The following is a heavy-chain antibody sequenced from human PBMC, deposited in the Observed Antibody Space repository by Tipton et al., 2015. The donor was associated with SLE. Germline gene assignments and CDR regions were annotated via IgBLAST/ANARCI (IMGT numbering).Heavy chain of an antibody. CDR3: ARDIGVSIGDWFVGAIGY. J-gene: IGHJ4*02. Sequence: QVQLVQSGAEVKKPGASVKVSCKASGYTFISYGISWVRQAPGQGLEWMGWISAYNGKSNYAQKFQGRVTTTTDTSTSTAYMELRSLRSDDTAVYYCARDIGVSIGDWFVGAIGYWGQGTLVTVSA. D-gene: IGHD3/OR15-3a*01. CDR1: GYTFISYG. V-gene: IGHV1-18*01. CDR2: ISAYNGKS.